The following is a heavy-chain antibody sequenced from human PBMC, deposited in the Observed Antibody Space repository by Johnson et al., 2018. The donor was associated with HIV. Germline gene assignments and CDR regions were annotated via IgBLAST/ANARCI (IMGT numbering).Heavy chain of an antibody. CDR3: TGGRDLRAFDI. V-gene: IGHV3-49*03. Sequence: VQLVESGGGLVQPGRSLRLSCTTSGFIFGDYAMTWFRQAPTKGLEWVSFIRSKAYGETTEYAASVKGRFTISRDDSKSIAFLQMDSLKTEDTAMYYCTGGRDLRAFDIWGQGTKVTVSS. J-gene: IGHJ3*02. D-gene: IGHD2-21*02. CDR2: IRSKAYGETT. CDR1: GFIFGDYA.